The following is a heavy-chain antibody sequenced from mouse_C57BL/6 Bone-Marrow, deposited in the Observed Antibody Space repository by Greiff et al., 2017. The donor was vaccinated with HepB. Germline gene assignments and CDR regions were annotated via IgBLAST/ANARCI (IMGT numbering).Heavy chain of an antibody. V-gene: IGHV10-1*01. J-gene: IGHJ4*01. CDR3: VRRGVRYYAMDY. D-gene: IGHD2-2*01. CDR1: GFSFNTYA. CDR2: IRSKSNNYAT. Sequence: EVKLVESGGGLVQPKGSLKLSCAASGFSFNTYAMNWVRQAPGKGLEWVARIRSKSNNYATYYADSVKDRFTISRDDSESMLYLQMNNLKTEDTAMYYCVRRGVRYYAMDYWGQGTSVTVSS.